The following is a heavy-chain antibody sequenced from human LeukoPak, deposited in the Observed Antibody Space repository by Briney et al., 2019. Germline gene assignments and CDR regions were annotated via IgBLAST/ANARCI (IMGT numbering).Heavy chain of an antibody. Sequence: SETLSLTCTVSGGSISSSSYYWGWIRQPPGKGLEWIGSIYYSGSTYYNPSLKSRVTISVDTSNNQFSLKLSSVTAADTAVYYCARRSSWHLDYWGQGTLVTVSS. CDR1: GGSISSSSYY. J-gene: IGHJ4*02. V-gene: IGHV4-39*01. CDR2: IYYSGST. CDR3: ARRSSWHLDY. D-gene: IGHD6-13*01.